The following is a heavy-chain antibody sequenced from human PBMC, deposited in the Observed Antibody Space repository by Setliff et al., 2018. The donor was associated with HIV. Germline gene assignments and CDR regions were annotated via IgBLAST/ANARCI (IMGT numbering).Heavy chain of an antibody. J-gene: IGHJ4*02. V-gene: IGHV3-74*01. CDR3: AALGYSSTWNY. CDR1: GFTFSNYW. D-gene: IGHD6-13*01. Sequence: LRLSCAASGFTFSNYWMHWVRQAPGKGPVWVSRIAVDGSRTDYADSVKGRFTISRDNSKSSLFLQMDSLRAEDTAFYYCAALGYSSTWNYWGQGTLVTVSS. CDR2: IAVDGSRT.